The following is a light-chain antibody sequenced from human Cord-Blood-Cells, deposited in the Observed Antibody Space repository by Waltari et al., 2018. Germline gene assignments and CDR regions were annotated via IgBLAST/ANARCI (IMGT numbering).Light chain of an antibody. V-gene: IGLV4-69*01. J-gene: IGLJ3*02. Sequence: QLVLTQSPSASASLGASVKLTCTLSSGHSSYAIAWHQQQPAKGPRYLMKLNSDGSHSKGDGIPDRFSGSSSGAERYLTISSLQSEDEADYYCQTWGTGIQGVFGGGTKLTVL. CDR1: SGHSSYA. CDR3: QTWGTGIQGV. CDR2: LNSDGSH.